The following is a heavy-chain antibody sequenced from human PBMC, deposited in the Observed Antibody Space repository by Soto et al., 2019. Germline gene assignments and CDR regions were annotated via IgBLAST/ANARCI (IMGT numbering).Heavy chain of an antibody. Sequence: ASVKVSCKASGGTFSSYAISWVRQAPGQGLEWMGGIIPIFGTANYAQKFQGRVTITADESTSTAYMELRSLRSDDTAVYYCARDLLHVLVPAPTAGAYWGQGTLVPVSS. J-gene: IGHJ4*02. CDR1: GGTFSSYA. CDR3: ARDLLHVLVPAPTAGAY. CDR2: IIPIFGTA. V-gene: IGHV1-69*13. D-gene: IGHD2-2*01.